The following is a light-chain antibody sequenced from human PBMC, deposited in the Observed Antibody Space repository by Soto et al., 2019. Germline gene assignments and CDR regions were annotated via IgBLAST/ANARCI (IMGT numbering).Light chain of an antibody. CDR3: AVWDASLNGHV. J-gene: IGLJ1*01. V-gene: IGLV1-44*01. CDR1: SSNIGSNT. Sequence: QSVLTQPPSASGTPGQRVTISCSGSSSNIGSNTVNWYQHLPRAAPKLLIQSNNQRPSGVPDRFSGSQSGTSASLAISGLQSEDESDYYCAVWDASLNGHVFGTGTKLTVL. CDR2: SNN.